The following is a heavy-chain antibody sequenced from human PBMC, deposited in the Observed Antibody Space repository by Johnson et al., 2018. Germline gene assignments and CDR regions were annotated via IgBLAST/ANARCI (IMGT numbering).Heavy chain of an antibody. CDR1: GFTFNDYD. V-gene: IGHV3-9*01. CDR3: VKASGLNTRGFLSPFDF. D-gene: IGHD3-22*01. Sequence: EVQLLESGGGLVKPGGSLRLSCAASGFTFNDYDMHWVRQAPGKGLEWVSGLNWNSVNIAYAGSVKGRFTVSIDNAKNSLHRQMDSLGVEDTALYYCVKASGLNTRGFLSPFDFWGRGTLVTVAS. CDR2: LNWNSVNI. J-gene: IGHJ3*01.